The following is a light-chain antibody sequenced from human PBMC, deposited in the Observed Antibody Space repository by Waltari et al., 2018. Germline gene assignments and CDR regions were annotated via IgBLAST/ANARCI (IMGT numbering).Light chain of an antibody. J-gene: IGLJ2*01. V-gene: IGLV2-8*01. Sequence: QPALTQPPSASGSLGHSVTISCTGSSSDVGRYKFVSWYQQYPGKAPKLIFYEVFKRPPGVPDRFSGSKSGNTASRTVSGLQPEDEADYYCSSYAGGNTLGFGGGTRLTVL. CDR1: SSDVGRYKF. CDR3: SSYAGGNTLG. CDR2: EVF.